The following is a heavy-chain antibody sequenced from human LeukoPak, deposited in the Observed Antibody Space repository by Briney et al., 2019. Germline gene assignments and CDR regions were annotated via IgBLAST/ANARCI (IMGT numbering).Heavy chain of an antibody. CDR2: IIPIFGTA. CDR1: GSTFSSYA. J-gene: IGHJ3*02. D-gene: IGHD6-19*01. CDR3: ARVGIAVAGRVDAFDI. V-gene: IGHV1-69*13. Sequence: ASVTVSCKASGSTFSSYAISWVRQAPGQGLEWMGGIIPIFGTANYAQKFQGRVTITADESTSTAYMELSSLRSEDTAVYYCARVGIAVAGRVDAFDIWGQGTMVTVSS.